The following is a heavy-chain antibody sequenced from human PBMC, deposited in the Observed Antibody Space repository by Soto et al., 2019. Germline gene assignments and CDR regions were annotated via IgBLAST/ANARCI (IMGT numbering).Heavy chain of an antibody. CDR1: GFTFSTYW. J-gene: IGHJ4*02. V-gene: IGHV3-7*01. CDR2: INQDGSEK. Sequence: GSLRLSCAASGFTFSTYWMDWVRQTPGKGLEWVANINQDGSEKNYVDSVKGRFTIYRDNAKNSLYLQMSSLTAEDSALYYCSRSLDSWGQGTLVTVSS. CDR3: SRSLDS.